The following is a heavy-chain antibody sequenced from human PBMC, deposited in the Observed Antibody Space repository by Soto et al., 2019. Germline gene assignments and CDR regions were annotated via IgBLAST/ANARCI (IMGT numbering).Heavy chain of an antibody. V-gene: IGHV3-74*01. CDR2: IISGGTRV. Sequence: PGGSLRLSCAASGFTFSSDWMNWVRQSPGKGLEWVSRIISGGTRVSYADSVKGRFTITGDNAKNTLYLEMHSLTVDDTAVYYCARERTSKGGLDIWGQGTTVTVSS. CDR3: ARERTSKGGLDI. J-gene: IGHJ6*02. CDR1: GFTFSSDW.